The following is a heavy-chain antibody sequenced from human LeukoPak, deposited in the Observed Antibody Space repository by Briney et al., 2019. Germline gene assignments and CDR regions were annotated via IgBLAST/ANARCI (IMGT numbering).Heavy chain of an antibody. CDR2: ISYDGRNK. J-gene: IGHJ6*02. CDR1: GFTFSSCA. V-gene: IGHV3-30*04. Sequence: GGSLRLSCAASGFTFSSCAMHWVRQAPGKGPEWVAIISYDGRNKYYADSVKGRFTISRDDSKNTLYVQMNSLRAEDTAVYYCARGPRTGTAFYYYGMDVWGQGTTVTVSS. D-gene: IGHD1-7*01. CDR3: ARGPRTGTAFYYYGMDV.